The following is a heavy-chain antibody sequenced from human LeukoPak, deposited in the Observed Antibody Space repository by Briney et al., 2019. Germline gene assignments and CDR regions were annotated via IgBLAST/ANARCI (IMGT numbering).Heavy chain of an antibody. Sequence: PGGSLRLSCAASGFTFSSYAMHWVRQAPGKGLEWVAVISYDGSNKYYADSVKGRFTISRDNSKNTPYLQMNSLRAEDTAVYYCARSGLPTDVVVPAAMLYYYYGMDVWGKGTTVTVSS. CDR2: ISYDGSNK. J-gene: IGHJ6*04. CDR1: GFTFSSYA. V-gene: IGHV3-30*04. D-gene: IGHD2-2*01. CDR3: ARSGLPTDVVVPAAMLYYYYGMDV.